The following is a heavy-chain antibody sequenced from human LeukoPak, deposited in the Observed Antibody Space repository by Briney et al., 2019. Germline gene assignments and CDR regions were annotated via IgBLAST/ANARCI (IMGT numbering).Heavy chain of an antibody. Sequence: KPSETLSLTCTVSGGSISSYYWSWIRQPPGKGLEWIGYIYYSGSTNYNPSLKSRVTISVDTSKNQFSLKLSSVTAADTAVYYCARHTKHYYDSSGYYGYWGQGTLVTVSS. CDR3: ARHTKHYYDSSGYYGY. D-gene: IGHD3-22*01. CDR2: IYYSGST. CDR1: GGSISSYY. J-gene: IGHJ4*02. V-gene: IGHV4-59*08.